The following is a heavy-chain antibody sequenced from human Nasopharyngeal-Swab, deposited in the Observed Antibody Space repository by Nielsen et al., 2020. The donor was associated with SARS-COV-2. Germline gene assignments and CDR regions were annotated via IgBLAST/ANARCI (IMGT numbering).Heavy chain of an antibody. Sequence: ASVKVSCKASGYTVTGYYMHWVRQAPGQGLEWMGRINPNSGGTNYAQKFQGRVTMTRDTSISTAYMELSRLRSDDTAVYYCATTLQWLVTNWFDPWGQGTLVTVSS. V-gene: IGHV1-2*06. J-gene: IGHJ5*02. D-gene: IGHD6-19*01. CDR1: GYTVTGYY. CDR2: INPNSGGT. CDR3: ATTLQWLVTNWFDP.